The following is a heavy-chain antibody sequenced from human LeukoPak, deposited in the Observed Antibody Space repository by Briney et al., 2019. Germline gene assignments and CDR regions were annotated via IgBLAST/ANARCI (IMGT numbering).Heavy chain of an antibody. CDR1: GFTFSSYD. CDR2: IRYDGSNK. V-gene: IGHV3-30*02. Sequence: HTGGSLRLSCAASGFTFSSYDIHWVRQAPGKGLEWVAFIRYDGSNKYYADSVRGRSTISRDNSKNTLYLQMNSLRAEDTAVYFCAKGSKAVLFTRDHYMDVWGKGTTVTISS. D-gene: IGHD6-19*01. J-gene: IGHJ6*03. CDR3: AKGSKAVLFTRDHYMDV.